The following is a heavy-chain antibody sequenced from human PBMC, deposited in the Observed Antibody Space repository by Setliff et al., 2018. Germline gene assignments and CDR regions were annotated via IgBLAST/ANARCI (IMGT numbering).Heavy chain of an antibody. D-gene: IGHD3-16*01. CDR1: GGSISSGSYY. J-gene: IGHJ4*02. CDR2: LHTSGST. Sequence: LSLTCAVSGGSISSGSYYWSWIRQPAGKGLEWVGRLHTSGSTNYNPSLKSRVTISVDTSKNQFSLRLSSVTAADTAVYFCARDYGPNDYWGQGSLVTVSS. CDR3: ARDYGPNDY. V-gene: IGHV4-61*02.